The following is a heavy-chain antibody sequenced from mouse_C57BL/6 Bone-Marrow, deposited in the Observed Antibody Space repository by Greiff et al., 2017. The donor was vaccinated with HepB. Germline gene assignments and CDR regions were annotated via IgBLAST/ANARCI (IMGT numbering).Heavy chain of an antibody. CDR2: ISYDGSN. J-gene: IGHJ2*01. CDR1: GYSITSGYY. D-gene: IGHD3-2*02. CDR3: ARGGQLRLNFDY. V-gene: IGHV3-6*01. Sequence: EVQLQESGPGLVKPSQSLSLTCSVTGYSITSGYYWNWIRQFPGNKLEWMGYISYDGSNNYNPSLKNRISITRDTSKNQFFLKLNSVTTEDTATYYCARGGQLRLNFDYWGQGTTLTVSS.